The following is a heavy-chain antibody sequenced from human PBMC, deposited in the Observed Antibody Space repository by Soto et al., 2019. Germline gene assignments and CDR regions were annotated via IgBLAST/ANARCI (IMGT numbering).Heavy chain of an antibody. CDR3: AKTESIAARPLDY. J-gene: IGHJ4*02. CDR2: ISGSGGST. Sequence: GGSLRLSCAASGFTFRSYAMSWVRQAPGKGLGWVSAISGSGGSTYYADSVKGRFTISGDNSKSMLYLQMNSLRAEDTAVYCWAKTESIAARPLDYWGQGAPVTVSS. V-gene: IGHV3-23*01. D-gene: IGHD6-6*01. CDR1: GFTFRSYA.